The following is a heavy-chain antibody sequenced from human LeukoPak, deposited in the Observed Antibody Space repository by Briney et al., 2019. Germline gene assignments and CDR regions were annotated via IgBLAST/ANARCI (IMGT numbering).Heavy chain of an antibody. J-gene: IGHJ6*02. CDR3: AKDRTSDYGDYYYYGMDV. CDR2: ISYDGSNK. Sequence: GGSLRLSCAASGFTFSSYGMHWVRQAPGKGLEWVAVISYDGSNKYYADSVKGRFTISRDNSKNTLYLQMNSLRAEDTAVYYCAKDRTSDYGDYYYYGMDVWGQGTTVTVSS. CDR1: GFTFSSYG. D-gene: IGHD4-17*01. V-gene: IGHV3-30*18.